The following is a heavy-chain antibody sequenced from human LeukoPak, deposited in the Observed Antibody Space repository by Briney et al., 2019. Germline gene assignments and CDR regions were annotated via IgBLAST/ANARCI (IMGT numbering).Heavy chain of an antibody. D-gene: IGHD1-1*01. CDR2: ICPDGTVT. Sequence: GGSLRLSCAASGFTFSTYCMHWVRQAPGKGPMWVSRICPDGTVTNYADSVKARFIISRDNARNTVYLQMNSLRVEDTAVYYCARDCRLNCARQPGFDSWGQGTLVTVSS. J-gene: IGHJ5*01. CDR3: ARDCRLNCARQPGFDS. CDR1: GFTFSTYC. V-gene: IGHV3-74*01.